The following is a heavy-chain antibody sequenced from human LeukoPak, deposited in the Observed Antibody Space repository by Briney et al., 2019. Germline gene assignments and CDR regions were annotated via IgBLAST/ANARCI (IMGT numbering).Heavy chain of an antibody. CDR1: GYTFTGYY. CDR3: ARSLITMIVVVDY. J-gene: IGHJ4*02. D-gene: IGHD3-22*01. CDR2: INPNSGGT. V-gene: IGHV1-2*02. Sequence: ASVKVSCKASGYTFTGYYIHWVRQAPGQGLEWMGWINPNSGGTNYAQKFQGRVTMTRDTSISTAYMELSRLRSDDTAVYYCARSLITMIVVVDYWGQGTLVTVSS.